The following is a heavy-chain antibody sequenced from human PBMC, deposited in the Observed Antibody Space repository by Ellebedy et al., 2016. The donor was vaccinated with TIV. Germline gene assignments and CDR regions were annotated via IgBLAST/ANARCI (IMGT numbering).Heavy chain of an antibody. V-gene: IGHV3-21*04. D-gene: IGHD6-13*01. CDR1: GFSFSDHT. Sequence: GESLKISXAASGFSFSDHTMNWVRQAPGKGLEWVSSITSSGAYIYYADSLKGRFTISRDNAKNSVYLQMNSLRAEDTAVYYCAKDGSRFEQQLDNWFDPWGQGTLVTVSS. J-gene: IGHJ5*02. CDR3: AKDGSRFEQQLDNWFDP. CDR2: ITSSGAYI.